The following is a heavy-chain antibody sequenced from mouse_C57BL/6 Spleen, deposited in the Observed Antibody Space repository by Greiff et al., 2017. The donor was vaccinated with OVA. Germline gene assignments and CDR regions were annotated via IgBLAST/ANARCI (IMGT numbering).Heavy chain of an antibody. CDR3: ARSQLTRGYAMDY. V-gene: IGHV1-53*01. CDR2: INPSNGGT. J-gene: IGHJ4*01. CDR1: GYTFTSYW. Sequence: LQQPGTELVKPGASVKLSCKASGYTFTSYWMHWVKQRPGQGLEWIGNINPSNGGTNYNEKFKSKATLTVDKSSSTAYMQLSSLTSEDSAVYYCARSQLTRGYAMDYWGQGTSVTVSS. D-gene: IGHD3-2*02.